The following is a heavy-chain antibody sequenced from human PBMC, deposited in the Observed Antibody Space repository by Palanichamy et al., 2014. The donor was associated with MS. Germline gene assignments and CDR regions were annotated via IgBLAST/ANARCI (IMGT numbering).Heavy chain of an antibody. CDR3: ARDNWGSLGH. D-gene: IGHD7-27*01. Sequence: EVQLVESGGGLVQPGGSLRLSCAASGFSFSGDWMHWVRQAPGKGLVWVSRITGDGSSITYADSVKGRFTISRDNAKKMLYLQMNSLRVEDTAVYYCARDNWGSLGHWGQGTLVTVSS. J-gene: IGHJ4*02. CDR2: ITGDGSSI. V-gene: IGHV3-74*03. CDR1: GFSFSGDW.